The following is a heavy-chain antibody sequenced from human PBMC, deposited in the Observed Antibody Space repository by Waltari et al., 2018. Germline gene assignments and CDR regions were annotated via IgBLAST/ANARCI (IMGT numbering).Heavy chain of an antibody. Sequence: QLQLQESGPGLVKPSATLSLTCTVSGGSISSDSYYWAWIRQAPGKGLDWIGSIYYSGSTYYNPSIKSRVTISVDTSKNQFSLKLSSVTAADTALYFCARHDLYSSRKFDPWGQGTLVTVSS. D-gene: IGHD6-13*01. J-gene: IGHJ5*02. CDR1: GGSISSDSYY. CDR2: IYYSGST. V-gene: IGHV4-39*01. CDR3: ARHDLYSSRKFDP.